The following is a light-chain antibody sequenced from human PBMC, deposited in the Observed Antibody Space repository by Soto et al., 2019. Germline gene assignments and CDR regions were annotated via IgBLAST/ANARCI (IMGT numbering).Light chain of an antibody. CDR1: PSVSNY. J-gene: IGKJ5*01. V-gene: IGKV3-11*01. CDR3: QQRNIWPPVT. Sequence: IRLTQSPSTLSLSPGERATLSCRASPSVSNYLAWYQKKPGQAPRLLLYGAFNRATGIPARFSGSGSGADLTLTISSLEPEDFAVYYCQQRNIWPPVTFGQGTRLEI. CDR2: GAF.